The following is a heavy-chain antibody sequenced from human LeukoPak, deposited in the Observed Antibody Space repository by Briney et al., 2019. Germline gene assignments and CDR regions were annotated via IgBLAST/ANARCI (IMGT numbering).Heavy chain of an antibody. J-gene: IGHJ1*01. D-gene: IGHD4-17*01. CDR2: INWNGGST. V-gene: IGHV3-20*04. CDR1: GFTFDDYS. Sequence: GGSLRLSCAASGFTFDDYSMTWVRQAPGKGLEWVSGINWNGGSTGYADSVKGRFTISRDNAKNSLYLQMNSLRAEDTALYYCAREGSDYGDYAQYFQHWGQGTLVTVSS. CDR3: AREGSDYGDYAQYFQH.